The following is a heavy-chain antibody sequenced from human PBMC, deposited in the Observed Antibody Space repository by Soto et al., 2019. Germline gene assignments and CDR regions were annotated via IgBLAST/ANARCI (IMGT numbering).Heavy chain of an antibody. CDR2: IGASGSNT. J-gene: IGHJ4*02. D-gene: IGHD6-19*01. CDR3: AKDMGRIAVGQDY. V-gene: IGHV3-23*01. Sequence: ESGGGLVQPGESLRLSCAASGFSFSSYAMNWVRQAPGKGLEWVSTIGASGSNTYYADSVKGRFTISRDNSNNMLYLQMNSLRVGDTALSYCAKDMGRIAVGQDYWGRGALVTVSP. CDR1: GFSFSSYA.